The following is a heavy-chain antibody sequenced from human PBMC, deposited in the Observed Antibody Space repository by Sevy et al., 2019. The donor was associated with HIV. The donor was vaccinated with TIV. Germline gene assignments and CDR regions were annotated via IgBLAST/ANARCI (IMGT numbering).Heavy chain of an antibody. CDR3: ARRRGYSYGYDY. J-gene: IGHJ4*02. V-gene: IGHV3-53*01. CDR2: IYSGGST. CDR1: GFTVSSNY. Sequence: GGSLRLSCTASGFTVSSNYMSWVRQAPGKGLEWVSVIYSGGSTYYADSVKGRFTISRDNSKNTLYLQMNSLRAEDTAVYYCARRRGYSYGYDYWGQGTLVTVSS. D-gene: IGHD5-18*01.